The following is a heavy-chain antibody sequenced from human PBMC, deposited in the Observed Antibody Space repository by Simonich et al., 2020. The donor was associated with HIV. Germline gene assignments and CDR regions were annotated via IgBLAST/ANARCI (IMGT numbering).Heavy chain of an antibody. CDR1: GHTLTELS. V-gene: IGHV1-24*01. Sequence: QVQLVQSGAEVKKPGASVKVSCKVSGHTLTELSMHWVRQTPGRGFEWKGGCYPEVGENSHGHKFQGRVTMTEETSTDTAYMELSSLRSEDTALYYCATWEVKDNVLTGFSYWYFDLWGRGTLVTVSS. CDR3: ATWEVKDNVLTGFSYWYFDL. D-gene: IGHD3-9*01. CDR2: CYPEVGEN. J-gene: IGHJ2*01.